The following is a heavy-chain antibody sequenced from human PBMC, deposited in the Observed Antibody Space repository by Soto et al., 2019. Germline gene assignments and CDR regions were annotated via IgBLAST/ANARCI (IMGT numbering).Heavy chain of an antibody. Sequence: QITLKESGPTLVKPTQTLTLTCTFSGFSFSTSGVGVGWIRQPPGKALEWLALIYWDNDKRYSPSLKSRLTITKDTSKNRVVLTMTNMAPGDTGRYFCADRRDNGWYDFAYWGQGAVVTVSS. CDR3: ADRRDNGWYDFAY. CDR1: GFSFSTSGVG. D-gene: IGHD6-19*01. V-gene: IGHV2-5*02. J-gene: IGHJ4*02. CDR2: IYWDNDK.